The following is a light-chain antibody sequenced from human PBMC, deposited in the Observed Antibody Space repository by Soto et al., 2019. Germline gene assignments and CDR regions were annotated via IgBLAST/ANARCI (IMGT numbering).Light chain of an antibody. CDR3: QQYNGSPYT. CDR1: QDISNY. Sequence: DIQMTQSPSSLSASVGDRVTITCQASQDISNYLNWYQQKPGKAPQLLIYDASRLESGVPSRFSGSGSGTEFTLTISSLQPEDFASYYCQQYNGSPYTFGQGTKLEIK. CDR2: DAS. J-gene: IGKJ2*01. V-gene: IGKV1-NL1*01.